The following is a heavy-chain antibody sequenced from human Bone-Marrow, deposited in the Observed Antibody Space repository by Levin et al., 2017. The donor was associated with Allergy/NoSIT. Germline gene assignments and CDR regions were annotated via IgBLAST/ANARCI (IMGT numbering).Heavy chain of an antibody. Sequence: GGSLRLSCAASEFTFSSYAMTWVRQAPGKGLEWVSVITGSGGNTHYADSVKGRFTVSRDNSKNTLYLQMNSLRAEDTAVYYCAKGEESSGLVESVPRHWGQGTLVIVSA. CDR3: AKGEESSGLVESVPRH. J-gene: IGHJ4*02. CDR1: EFTFSSYA. V-gene: IGHV3-23*01. CDR2: ITGSGGNT. D-gene: IGHD3-22*01.